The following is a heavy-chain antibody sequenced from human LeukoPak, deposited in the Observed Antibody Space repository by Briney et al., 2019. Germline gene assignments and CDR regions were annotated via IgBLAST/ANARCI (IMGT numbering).Heavy chain of an antibody. V-gene: IGHV3-33*06. CDR2: IWYDGSNK. Sequence: PGRSLRLSCAASGFTFSIYGMHWVRQAPGKGLEWVAVIWYDGSNKYYADSVKGRFTISRDNSKNTLYLQMNSLRAEDTAVYYCAKDPYYDSSGYPPAFFDYWGQGTLVTVSS. D-gene: IGHD3-22*01. CDR3: AKDPYYDSSGYPPAFFDY. J-gene: IGHJ4*02. CDR1: GFTFSIYG.